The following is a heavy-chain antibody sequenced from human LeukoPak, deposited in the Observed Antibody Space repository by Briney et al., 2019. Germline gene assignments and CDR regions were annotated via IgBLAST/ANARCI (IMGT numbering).Heavy chain of an antibody. CDR2: INHSGST. V-gene: IGHV4-34*01. Sequence: SETLSLTCAVYGGSFSGYYWSWIRQPPGKGLEWIGEINHSGSTNYNPSLKSRVTISVDTSKNQFSLKLSSVTAADTAVYYCARGGTARYYYYYGMGVWGQGTTVTVSS. CDR1: GGSFSGYY. D-gene: IGHD5-18*01. CDR3: ARGGTARYYYYYGMGV. J-gene: IGHJ6*02.